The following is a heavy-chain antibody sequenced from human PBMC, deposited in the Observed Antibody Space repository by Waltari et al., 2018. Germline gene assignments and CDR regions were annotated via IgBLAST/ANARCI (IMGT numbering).Heavy chain of an antibody. CDR2: IYYTGST. D-gene: IGHD3-16*01. CDR3: VGGGFCVFYWVDP. Sequence: QVQLQESGPRLVKPSETLSLICPVYGGSISSYYWSWIRQPPGKGLDWIGYIYYTGSTNFNPSLKSRVPMSVDTSKNQFSLKLSYVWVGVVGVFFCVGGGFCVFYWVDPWGQGT. CDR1: GGSISSYY. J-gene: IGHJ5*02. V-gene: IGHV4-59*01.